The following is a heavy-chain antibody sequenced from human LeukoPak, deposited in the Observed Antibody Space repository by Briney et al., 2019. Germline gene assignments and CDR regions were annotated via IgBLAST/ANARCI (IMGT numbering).Heavy chain of an antibody. Sequence: GGSLRLSCAASGFIFSSYDMSWVRQAPGKGLEWVSAISGSGGSTYNADSVKGRFTISRDRNTLYLQMNSLRAEDTAVYYCAKDRDGRWELPQNYYFDYWGQGTLVTVSS. CDR2: ISGSGGST. CDR3: AKDRDGRWELPQNYYFDY. CDR1: GFIFSSYD. J-gene: IGHJ4*02. D-gene: IGHD1-26*01. V-gene: IGHV3-23*01.